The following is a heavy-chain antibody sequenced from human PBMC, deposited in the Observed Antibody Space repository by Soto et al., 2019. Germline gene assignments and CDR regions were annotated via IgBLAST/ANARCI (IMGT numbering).Heavy chain of an antibody. Sequence: GGSLRLSCAASGFTFSSYAMHWVRQAPGKGLERVAVISYDGSNKYYADSVKGRFPISRDNSKNTLYLQMNSLRAEDTAVYYCARDRSIAARPGYFDLWGRGTPVTVSS. CDR3: ARDRSIAARPGYFDL. D-gene: IGHD6-6*01. V-gene: IGHV3-30-3*01. CDR2: ISYDGSNK. CDR1: GFTFSSYA. J-gene: IGHJ2*01.